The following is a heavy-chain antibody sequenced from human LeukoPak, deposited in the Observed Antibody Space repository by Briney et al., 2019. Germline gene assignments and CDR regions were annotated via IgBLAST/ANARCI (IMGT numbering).Heavy chain of an antibody. CDR2: IYYSGST. J-gene: IGHJ5*02. CDR1: GGSISSSSYY. V-gene: IGHV4-39*01. D-gene: IGHD3-10*01. Sequence: PSETLSLTCTVSGGSISSSSYYWGWIRQPPGKGLEWIGSIYYSGSTYYNPSLKSRVTISVDTSKNQFSLKLSSVTAADTAVYYCARQFTYYGSGSLNWFDPWGQGTLVTVSA. CDR3: ARQFTYYGSGSLNWFDP.